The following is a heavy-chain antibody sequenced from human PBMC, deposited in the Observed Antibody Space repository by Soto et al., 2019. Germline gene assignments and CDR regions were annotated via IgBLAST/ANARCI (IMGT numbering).Heavy chain of an antibody. V-gene: IGHV1-18*01. CDR3: ARDEWGYSYGYNYYYYGMDV. CDR1: GYTFTSYG. CDR2: ISAYNGNT. D-gene: IGHD5-18*01. Sequence: ASVKVSCKASGYTFTSYGISWVRQAPGQGLEWMGWISAYNGNTNYAQKLQGRVTMTTDTSTSTAYMELRSLRSDDTAVYYCARDEWGYSYGYNYYYYGMDVWGQVTTVTVSS. J-gene: IGHJ6*02.